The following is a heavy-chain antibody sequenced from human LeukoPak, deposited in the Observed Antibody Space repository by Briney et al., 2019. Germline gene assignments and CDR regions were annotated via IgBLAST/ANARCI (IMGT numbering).Heavy chain of an antibody. V-gene: IGHV3-23*01. Sequence: GGSLRLSCAASGFTFYIYAMSWVRQAPGKGLEWISGISKSGDNTQYADSAKGRFTISRDNSKNTLYLQMNSLRAEDTAIYFCAKLLAAAGGYFDYWGQGTLVTVSS. CDR3: AKLLAAAGGYFDY. CDR1: GFTFYIYA. CDR2: ISKSGDNT. D-gene: IGHD2-15*01. J-gene: IGHJ4*02.